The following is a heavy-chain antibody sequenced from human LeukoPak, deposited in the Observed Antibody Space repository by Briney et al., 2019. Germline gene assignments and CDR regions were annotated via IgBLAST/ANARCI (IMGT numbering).Heavy chain of an antibody. V-gene: IGHV4-39*07. D-gene: IGHD3-3*01. Sequence: PSETLSLTCTVSGGSISSSSYYWGWIRQPPGKGLEWIGSIYYSGSTYYNPSLKSRVTISVDTSKNQFSLKLSSVTAADTAVYYCARIGDFWSGYYRADAFDIWGQGTMVTVSS. CDR3: ARIGDFWSGYYRADAFDI. CDR2: IYYSGST. J-gene: IGHJ3*02. CDR1: GGSISSSSYY.